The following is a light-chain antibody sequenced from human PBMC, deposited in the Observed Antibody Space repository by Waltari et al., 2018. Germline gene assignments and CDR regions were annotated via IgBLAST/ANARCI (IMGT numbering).Light chain of an antibody. V-gene: IGKV6-21*02. Sequence: EIVLTQSPDFQSVTPKEKVTITCRASQSIGGSLHWYQQKPDQSPRLLVKYASQSISGVPSRFSGSGYGTDFTPTINSLETEDAATYYCHQSNILPRTFGRGTKLEIK. CDR2: YAS. CDR1: QSIGGS. CDR3: HQSNILPRT. J-gene: IGKJ2*01.